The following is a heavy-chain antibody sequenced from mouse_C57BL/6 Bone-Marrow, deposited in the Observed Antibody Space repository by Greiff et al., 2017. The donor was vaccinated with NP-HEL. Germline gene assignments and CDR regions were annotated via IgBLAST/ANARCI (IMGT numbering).Heavy chain of an antibody. V-gene: IGHV1-22*01. CDR2: INPNNGGT. J-gene: IGHJ2*01. CDR3: ATRSYYYGIYFDD. D-gene: IGHD1-1*01. Sequence: EVQLQQSGPELVKPGASVKLSCKASGYTFTDYNMHWVKQSHGKSLEWIGYINPNNGGTSYNQKFKGKATLTVNKSSSTAYMALRSLTSDVSAFYYGATRSYYYGIYFDDWGQGTTLTVSS. CDR1: GYTFTDYN.